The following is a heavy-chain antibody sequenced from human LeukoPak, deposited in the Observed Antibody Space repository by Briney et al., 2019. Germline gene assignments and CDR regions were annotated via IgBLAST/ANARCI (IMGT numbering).Heavy chain of an antibody. CDR1: GFTFSSYW. D-gene: IGHD5-18*01. CDR3: AKDRVIQLWLLFDY. CDR2: INSDGSST. Sequence: GGSLRLSCAASGFTFSSYWMHWVRQAPGKGLVWVSRINSDGSSTSYADSVKGRFTISRDNAKNTLYLQMNSLRAEDTAVYYCAKDRVIQLWLLFDYWGQGTLVTVSS. V-gene: IGHV3-74*01. J-gene: IGHJ4*02.